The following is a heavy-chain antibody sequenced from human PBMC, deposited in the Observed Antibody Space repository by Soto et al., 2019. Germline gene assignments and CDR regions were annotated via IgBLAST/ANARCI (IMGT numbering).Heavy chain of an antibody. CDR2: IYYSGNS. Sequence: SETLSLTCTVSGGSISSSSYYWGWIRQPPGKGLEWIVSIYYSGNSYYNPSLKSRVTISVDTSKNQFSLKRGSVTAADTAVYYCASAVYCSGGTCYLFHDAFDIWGQGTMVTVSS. J-gene: IGHJ3*02. D-gene: IGHD2-15*01. CDR1: GGSISSSSYY. CDR3: ASAVYCSGGTCYLFHDAFDI. V-gene: IGHV4-39*01.